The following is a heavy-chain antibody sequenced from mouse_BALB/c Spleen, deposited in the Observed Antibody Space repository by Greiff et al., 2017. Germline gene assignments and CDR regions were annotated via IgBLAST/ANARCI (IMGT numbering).Heavy chain of an antibody. Sequence: VQLVESGAELMKPGASVKISCKATGYTFSSYWIEWVKQRPGHGLEWIGEILPGSGSTNYNEKFKGKATFTADTSSNTAYMQLSSLTSEDSAVYYCARRHYGSSWDWYFDVWGAGTTVTVSS. V-gene: IGHV1-9*01. CDR2: ILPGSGST. CDR3: ARRHYGSSWDWYFDV. D-gene: IGHD1-1*01. CDR1: GYTFSSYW. J-gene: IGHJ1*01.